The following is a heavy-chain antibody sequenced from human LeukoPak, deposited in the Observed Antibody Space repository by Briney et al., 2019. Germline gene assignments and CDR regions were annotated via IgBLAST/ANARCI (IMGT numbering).Heavy chain of an antibody. V-gene: IGHV1-46*01. CDR2: INPSGGST. CDR3: ARDSRAVYYYDSSGSARFDY. Sequence: ASVKVSCKASGYTFTSYYMHWVRQAPGQGLEWMGIINPSGGSTSYAQKFQGRVTMTRDTSTSTVYMELSSLRSEDTAVYYCARDSRAVYYYDSSGSARFDYWGQGTLVTVSS. D-gene: IGHD3-22*01. CDR1: GYTFTSYY. J-gene: IGHJ4*02.